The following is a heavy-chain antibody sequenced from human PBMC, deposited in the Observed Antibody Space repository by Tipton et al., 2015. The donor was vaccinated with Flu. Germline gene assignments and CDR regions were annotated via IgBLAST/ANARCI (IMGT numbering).Heavy chain of an antibody. CDR2: ISAYNGNT. CDR1: GYTFTSYG. D-gene: IGHD6-6*01. Sequence: QVQLVQSGAEVKKPGASVKVSCKASGYTFTSYGISWVRQAPGQGLEWMGWISAYNGNTNYAQKLQGRVTMTTDTSTSTAYMELGSLRSDDTAVYYCAREVGQLVRFDYGMDVWGQGTTVTVSS. J-gene: IGHJ6*02. V-gene: IGHV1-18*01. CDR3: AREVGQLVRFDYGMDV.